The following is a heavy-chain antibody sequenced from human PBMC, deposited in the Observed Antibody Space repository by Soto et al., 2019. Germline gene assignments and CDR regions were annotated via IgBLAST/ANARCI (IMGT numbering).Heavy chain of an antibody. J-gene: IGHJ4*02. D-gene: IGHD5-12*01. CDR2: ISYDGSNK. V-gene: IGHV3-30-3*01. CDR3: DRDKVLGYECSCVY. Sequence: GGSLRLSCVASGFTFSSYAMHWVRQAPGKGLEWVAVISYDGSNKYYADSVKGRFTISRDNSKNTLYLEMDSLRPDDSAVYSCDRDKVLGYECSCVYWGQGTLVTVSS. CDR1: GFTFSSYA.